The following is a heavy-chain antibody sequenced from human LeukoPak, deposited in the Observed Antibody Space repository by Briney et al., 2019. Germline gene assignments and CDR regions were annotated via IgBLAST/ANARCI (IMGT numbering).Heavy chain of an antibody. CDR1: GYTFTSYY. Sequence: AASVKVSCKASGYTFTSYYMHWVRQAPGQGLGWMGIINPSGGSTSYAQKFQGRVTMTRDTSTSTVYMELSSLRSEDTAVYYCARRSSGWEKGAYWGQGTLVTVSS. D-gene: IGHD6-19*01. J-gene: IGHJ4*02. CDR2: INPSGGST. CDR3: ARRSSGWEKGAY. V-gene: IGHV1-46*01.